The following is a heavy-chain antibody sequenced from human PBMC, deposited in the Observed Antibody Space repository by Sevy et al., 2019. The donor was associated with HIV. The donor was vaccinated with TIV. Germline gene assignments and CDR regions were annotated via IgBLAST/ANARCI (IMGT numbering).Heavy chain of an antibody. V-gene: IGHV3-30*18. D-gene: IGHD3-10*01. J-gene: IGHJ4*02. Sequence: GGSLRLSCVTSGFTFRTSGMHWVRQSPGKGLEWVAVISYDEAHKNYADSVKGRFSISKDNSKNTLYLQRGSLRTEDTAVYYCAKDYSAGITMVRGAYRARGDYFDYWGQGTQVTVSS. CDR2: ISYDEAHK. CDR3: AKDYSAGITMVRGAYRARGDYFDY. CDR1: GFTFRTSG.